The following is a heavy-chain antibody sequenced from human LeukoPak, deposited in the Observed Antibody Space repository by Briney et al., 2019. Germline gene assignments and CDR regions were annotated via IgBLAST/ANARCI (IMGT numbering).Heavy chain of an antibody. J-gene: IGHJ5*02. CDR2: IRSKANSYAT. V-gene: IGHV3-73*01. CDR1: GFTFSGSA. D-gene: IGHD3-10*01. CDR3: TRHSTVRGVTKYNWFDP. Sequence: GGSLRLSCAASGFTFSGSAMHWVCQASGKGLEWVGRIRSKANSYATAYAASVKGRFTISRDDSKNTAYLQMNSLKTEDTAVYYCTRHSTVRGVTKYNWFDPWGQGTLVTVSS.